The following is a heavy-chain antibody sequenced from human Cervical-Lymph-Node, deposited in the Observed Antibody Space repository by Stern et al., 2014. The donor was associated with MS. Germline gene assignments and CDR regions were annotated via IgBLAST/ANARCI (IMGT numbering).Heavy chain of an antibody. CDR3: ARGSAASAWFLDRNWFDP. J-gene: IGHJ5*02. V-gene: IGHV3-30*04. CDR2: ISYDGGVK. D-gene: IGHD6-19*01. Sequence: VQLVQSGGGVVQPGRSLRLSCAASGFTFRNFPMHWVRQAPGKGLEWVAVISYDGGVKYYADSVKGRFTISRDNSENTLYLQMNSLRGEDTAVYYCARGSAASAWFLDRNWFDPWGQGTLVTVSS. CDR1: GFTFRNFP.